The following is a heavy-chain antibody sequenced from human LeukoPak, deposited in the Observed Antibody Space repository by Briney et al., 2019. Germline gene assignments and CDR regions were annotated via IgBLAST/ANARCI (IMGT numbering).Heavy chain of an antibody. CDR3: ARERIAAAGYYYGMDV. Sequence: GGSLRLSCAASGFTFSSYGMHWVRQAPGKGLEWVAVIWYDGSNKYYADSVKGRFTISRDNSKNTLYLQMNSLRAEDTAVYYCARERIAAAGYYYGMDVWGQGTTVTVSS. V-gene: IGHV3-33*01. D-gene: IGHD6-13*01. CDR2: IWYDGSNK. CDR1: GFTFSSYG. J-gene: IGHJ6*02.